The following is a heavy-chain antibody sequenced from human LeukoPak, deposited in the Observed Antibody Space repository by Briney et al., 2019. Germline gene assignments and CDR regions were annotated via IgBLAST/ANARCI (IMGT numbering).Heavy chain of an antibody. Sequence: SETLSLTCTVSGGSISSYYWSWIRQPPGKGLEWIGYIYYSGSTNYNPSLKSRVTISVDTSKNQFSLKLSSVTAADTAVYYCARALWQQLGVFDYWGQGTLVAVSS. D-gene: IGHD6-13*01. CDR1: GGSISSYY. V-gene: IGHV4-59*01. CDR3: ARALWQQLGVFDY. CDR2: IYYSGST. J-gene: IGHJ4*02.